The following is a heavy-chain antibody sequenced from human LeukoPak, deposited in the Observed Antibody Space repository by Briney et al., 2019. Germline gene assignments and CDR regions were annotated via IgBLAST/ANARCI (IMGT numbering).Heavy chain of an antibody. CDR2: IYYSGST. CDR1: GGSISSYY. D-gene: IGHD1-26*01. CDR3: ARALVGADDAFDI. V-gene: IGHV4-59*01. Sequence: KSSETLSLTCTVSGGSISSYYWSWIRQPPAKGLEWIGYIYYSGSTNYNPSLKSRVTISVDTSKNQFSLKLSSVTAADTAVYYCARALVGADDAFDIWGQGTMVTVSS. J-gene: IGHJ3*02.